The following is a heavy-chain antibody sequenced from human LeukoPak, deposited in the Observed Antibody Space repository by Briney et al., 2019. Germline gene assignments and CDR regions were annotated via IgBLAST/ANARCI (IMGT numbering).Heavy chain of an antibody. J-gene: IGHJ2*01. CDR2: IYYTGST. V-gene: IGHV4-31*03. CDR3: ARAVGYDILTGYNRGWFFDL. Sequence: TSETLSLTCTVSGRSISSGDSYWTWIRQHPGQGLEWIGYIYYTGSTYYNPSLQSRLTISVGTSKNQFSPKLSAVTAADTAVYYCARAVGYDILTGYNRGWFFDLWGRGTLVTVSS. D-gene: IGHD3-9*01. CDR1: GRSISSGDSY.